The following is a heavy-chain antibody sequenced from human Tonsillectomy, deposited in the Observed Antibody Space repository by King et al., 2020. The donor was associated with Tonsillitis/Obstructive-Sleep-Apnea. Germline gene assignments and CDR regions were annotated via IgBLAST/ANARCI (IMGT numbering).Heavy chain of an antibody. CDR2: IYHSGST. D-gene: IGHD4-17*01. Sequence: VQLQESGPGLVKPSGTLSLTCAVSGGSISSSNWWSWGRQPPGKGLEWIGDIYHSGSTNYNPSLKSRVTISVDKPKNQFSLRLTSVTAADTAVYYCARDRGFYGDSSFDIWGQGTMVAVSS. V-gene: IGHV4-4*02. J-gene: IGHJ3*02. CDR1: GGSISSSNW. CDR3: ARDRGFYGDSSFDI.